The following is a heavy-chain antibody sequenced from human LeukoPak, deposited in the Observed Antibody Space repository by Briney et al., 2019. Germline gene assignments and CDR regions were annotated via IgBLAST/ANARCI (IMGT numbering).Heavy chain of an antibody. J-gene: IGHJ4*02. D-gene: IGHD3-22*01. V-gene: IGHV3-30-3*01. Sequence: AGGSLRLSCAASGFTFSSYAMHWVRQAPGKGLEWVAVISYDGSNKYYADSVKGRFTISRDNSKNTLYLQMNSLRAEDTAVYYCASGVVVTAPPDYWGQGTLVTVSS. CDR3: ASGVVVTAPPDY. CDR2: ISYDGSNK. CDR1: GFTFSSYA.